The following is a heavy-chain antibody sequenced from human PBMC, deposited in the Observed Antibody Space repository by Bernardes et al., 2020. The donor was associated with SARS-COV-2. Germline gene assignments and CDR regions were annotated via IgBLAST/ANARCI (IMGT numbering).Heavy chain of an antibody. Sequence: GGSLRLSCADSGDKFSHYAMSWVRQAPGKGLEWVSSITGKGDTTHYVDSVKGRATISRDNSKNTVYLQMNNLRAGDTALYFCARSRGDSSGWFILWGQGTLVTVSS. CDR1: GDKFSHYA. D-gene: IGHD6-19*01. V-gene: IGHV3-23*01. CDR2: ITGKGDTT. J-gene: IGHJ4*02. CDR3: ARSRGDSSGWFIL.